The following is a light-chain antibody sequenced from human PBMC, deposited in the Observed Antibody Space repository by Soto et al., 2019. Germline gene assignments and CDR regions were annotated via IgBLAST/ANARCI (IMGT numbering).Light chain of an antibody. V-gene: IGKV2-28*01. Sequence: DIVMTQSPLSLPVTPGEPASISCRSSQSLLQSNGYNSVDWYLQKPGQSPQFLIYLGSSRASGVPDRFSGSGSGTDFTLKISRVEAEDVGVYYCMQALQTPYTFGQGTKLEIK. CDR2: LGS. J-gene: IGKJ2*01. CDR1: QSLLQSNGYNS. CDR3: MQALQTPYT.